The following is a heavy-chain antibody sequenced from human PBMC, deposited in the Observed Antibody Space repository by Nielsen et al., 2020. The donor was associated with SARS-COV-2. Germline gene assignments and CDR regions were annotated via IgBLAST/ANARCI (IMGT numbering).Heavy chain of an antibody. CDR1: GFTFSHYA. CDR3: ARTTPSHGVVDL. CDR2: ISGSGGIT. Sequence: GESLKISCAASGFTFSHYAMSWVRQAPGKGLEWVSTISGSGGITYSADSVKGRFTISRDNSKSTLHLQMNSLRVEDTAMYYCARTTPSHGVVDLWGRGTLVTVSS. V-gene: IGHV3-23*01. J-gene: IGHJ2*01. D-gene: IGHD2-15*01.